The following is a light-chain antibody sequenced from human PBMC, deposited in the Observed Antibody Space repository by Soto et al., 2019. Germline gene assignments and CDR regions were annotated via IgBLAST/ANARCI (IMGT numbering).Light chain of an antibody. CDR3: QQYGTSPQT. CDR1: QSVSIY. Sequence: EIVLTQSPATLSLFPGERATPSCRASQSVSIYLAWYQQKPGQAPRLLIYDASNRATGIPARFSGSGSGTDFTLTITSLQSEDFAVYYCQQYGTSPQTFGQGTKVDIK. CDR2: DAS. V-gene: IGKV3-11*01. J-gene: IGKJ1*01.